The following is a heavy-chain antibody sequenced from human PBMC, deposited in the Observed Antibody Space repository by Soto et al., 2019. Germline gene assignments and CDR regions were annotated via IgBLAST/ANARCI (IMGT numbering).Heavy chain of an antibody. J-gene: IGHJ6*02. Sequence: EVQLVESGGGLVKPGRSLRLACTGSEFTFGDYVLTWFRQAPGKGLEWVGFIRSKAYGATTEYAASVQGRFTISRDDSKGIAYLEMKSLKMEDTAVYYCTSDPPDYEFWRGFDPYYYGVDVWGQGTTVIVSS. CDR1: EFTFGDYV. D-gene: IGHD3-3*01. V-gene: IGHV3-49*05. CDR3: TSDPPDYEFWRGFDPYYYGVDV. CDR2: IRSKAYGATT.